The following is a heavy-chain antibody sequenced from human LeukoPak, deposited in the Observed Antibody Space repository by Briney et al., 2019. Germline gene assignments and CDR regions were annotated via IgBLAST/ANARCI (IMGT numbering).Heavy chain of an antibody. CDR3: ARMALDGGDSIGFDS. CDR2: INPNIGDA. D-gene: IGHD2-21*02. J-gene: IGHJ5*01. V-gene: IGHV1-2*02. Sequence: GSVKVSCKASGGTFTDYFIHWVRQAPGQGLEWMGWINPNIGDASYAQKFQDRVTMTRDRSINTAYMELSRLTSDDTAVYYCARMALDGGDSIGFDSWGQGTLVTVSS. CDR1: GGTFTDYF.